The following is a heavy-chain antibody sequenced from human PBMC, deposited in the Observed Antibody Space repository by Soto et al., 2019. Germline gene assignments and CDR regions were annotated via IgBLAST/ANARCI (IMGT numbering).Heavy chain of an antibody. V-gene: IGHV4-39*01. Sequence: PSETLSLTCTVSGDFISNNDHHWGWIRQPPGKGLEWIGGISYSGNTHYNPSLKSRVTISIDTSKNQFSLKLSSVTAADTAVYYCARQRLTLRYYYGMDVWGQGTTVTVSS. CDR1: GDFISNNDHH. CDR3: ARQRLTLRYYYGMDV. D-gene: IGHD5-12*01. J-gene: IGHJ6*02. CDR2: ISYSGNT.